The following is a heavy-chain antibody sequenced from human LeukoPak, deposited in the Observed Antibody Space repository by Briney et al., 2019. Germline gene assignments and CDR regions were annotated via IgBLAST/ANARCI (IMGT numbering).Heavy chain of an antibody. Sequence: GGTLRLSCAASGFTFSSYGMHWVRQAPGKGLEWVAVISYDGSNKYYADSVKGRFTISRDNSKNTLYLQMNSLRAEDTAVYYCAKDRSVTTAGVVDYWGQGTLVTVSS. D-gene: IGHD4-17*01. CDR3: AKDRSVTTAGVVDY. J-gene: IGHJ4*02. V-gene: IGHV3-30*18. CDR1: GFTFSSYG. CDR2: ISYDGSNK.